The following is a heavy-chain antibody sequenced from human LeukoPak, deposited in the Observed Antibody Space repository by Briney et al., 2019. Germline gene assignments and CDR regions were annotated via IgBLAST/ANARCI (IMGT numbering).Heavy chain of an antibody. D-gene: IGHD2-2*01. J-gene: IGHJ3*02. Sequence: PGGSLRHSCAASGFTLSSYGMHWVRQAPGKGLEWVAFIRYDGSNKYYADSVKGRFTISRDNSKNTLYLQMNSLRAEDTAVYYCSSVVVVPAATLVDAFDIWGQGTMVTVSS. CDR1: GFTLSSYG. V-gene: IGHV3-30*02. CDR3: SSVVVVPAATLVDAFDI. CDR2: IRYDGSNK.